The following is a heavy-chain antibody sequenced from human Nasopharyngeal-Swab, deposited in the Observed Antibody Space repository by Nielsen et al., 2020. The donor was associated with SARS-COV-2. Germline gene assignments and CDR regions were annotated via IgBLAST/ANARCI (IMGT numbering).Heavy chain of an antibody. CDR1: GGSISSGSYY. J-gene: IGHJ6*02. Sequence: SETLSLTCTVSGGSISSGSYYWSWIRQPAGKGLEWIGRIYTSGSTNYNPSLKSRVTISVDTSKNQFSLKLSSVTAADTAVYYCAGEESYYYGMDVWGQGTTVTVSS. V-gene: IGHV4-61*02. CDR3: AGEESYYYGMDV. CDR2: IYTSGST.